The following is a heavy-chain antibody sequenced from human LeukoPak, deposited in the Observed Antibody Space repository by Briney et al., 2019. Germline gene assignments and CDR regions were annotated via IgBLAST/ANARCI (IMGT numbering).Heavy chain of an antibody. CDR3: AKRGHSYGSSPYYFDY. D-gene: IGHD5-18*01. CDR1: GFTFSSYA. Sequence: GGSLRLSCAASGFTFSSYAVSWVRQAPGKGLEWVSAISGSGGSTYYADSVKGRFTISRDNSKNTLYLQMNSLRAEDTAVYYCAKRGHSYGSSPYYFDYWGQGTLVTVSS. J-gene: IGHJ4*02. V-gene: IGHV3-23*01. CDR2: ISGSGGST.